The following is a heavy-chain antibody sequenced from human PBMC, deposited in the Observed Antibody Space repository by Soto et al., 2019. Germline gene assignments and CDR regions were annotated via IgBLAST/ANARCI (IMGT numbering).Heavy chain of an antibody. Sequence: QVQLVESGGGVVQPGRSLRLSCAASGFTFSYHALNWVRQAPGKGLEWVAVISYDGDNKYIAESVKGRFTISRDNSKNTVSLQMNSLRAEDTAMYFCARGTTTSAFSAMDVWVQGTTVTVSS. V-gene: IGHV3-30-3*01. CDR3: ARGTTTSAFSAMDV. D-gene: IGHD1-1*01. CDR1: GFTFSYHA. J-gene: IGHJ6*02. CDR2: ISYDGDNK.